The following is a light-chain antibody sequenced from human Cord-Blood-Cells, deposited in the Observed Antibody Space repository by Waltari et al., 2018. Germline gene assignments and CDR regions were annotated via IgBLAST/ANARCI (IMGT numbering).Light chain of an antibody. Sequence: DIQMTQSPSSLSASVSDRVTITCQASQDTTNYLNWYQQKPGKAPKLLIYDASNFETGVPSRFSGSGYDTDFTFTISSLQPEDIATYYCQQYDNLPLTFGGGTKVEIK. V-gene: IGKV1-33*01. J-gene: IGKJ4*02. CDR1: QDTTNY. CDR3: QQYDNLPLT. CDR2: DAS.